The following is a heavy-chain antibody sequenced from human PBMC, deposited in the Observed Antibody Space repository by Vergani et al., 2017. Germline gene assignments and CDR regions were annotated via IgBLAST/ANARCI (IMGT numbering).Heavy chain of an antibody. CDR2: ISSSSSYI. CDR1: GFTFSSYS. Sequence: EVQLVESGGGLVKPGGSLRLSCAASGFTFSSYSMNWVRQAPGKGLEWVSSISSSSSYIYYADSVKGRFTISSDNAKNSLYLQMNSLRAEDTAVYYCARDSAAAGTPFDYWGQGTLVTVSS. J-gene: IGHJ4*02. CDR3: ARDSAAAGTPFDY. D-gene: IGHD6-13*01. V-gene: IGHV3-21*01.